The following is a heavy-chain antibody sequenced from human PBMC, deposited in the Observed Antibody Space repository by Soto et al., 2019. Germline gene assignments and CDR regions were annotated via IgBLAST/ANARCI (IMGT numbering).Heavy chain of an antibody. D-gene: IGHD2-21*01. CDR3: ERTVVVVSALDY. V-gene: IGHV1-3*05. CDR2: INAGNGNT. J-gene: IGHJ4*02. CDR1: GYTFTSYA. Sequence: QVQLVQSGAEEKKPGASVKVSCKASGYTFTSYAMHWVRQAPGQRLEWMGWINAGNGNTKYSQKFQGRVTITRDTSASTAKIELSSMRSEDTAVYCCERTVVVVSALDYWGQGTLVTVSS.